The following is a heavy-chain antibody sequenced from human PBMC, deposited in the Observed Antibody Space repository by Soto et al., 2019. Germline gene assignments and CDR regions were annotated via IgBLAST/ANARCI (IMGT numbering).Heavy chain of an antibody. CDR2: INAGNGNT. CDR3: ARDPLNDFWSGHLLPLYNWFDP. Sequence: GASVKVSCKASGYTFTSYAMHWVRQAPGQRLEWMGWINAGNGNTKYSQKFQGRVTITRDTSASTAYMELSSLRSEDTAVYYCARDPLNDFWSGHLLPLYNWFDPWGQGTLVTVSS. CDR1: GYTFTSYA. J-gene: IGHJ5*02. V-gene: IGHV1-3*01. D-gene: IGHD3-3*01.